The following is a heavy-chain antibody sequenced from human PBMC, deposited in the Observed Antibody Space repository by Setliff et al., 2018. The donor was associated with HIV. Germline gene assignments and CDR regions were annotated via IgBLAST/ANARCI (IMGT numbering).Heavy chain of an antibody. CDR3: SRQKFVWGVVDHASPADL. J-gene: IGHJ5*02. D-gene: IGHD3-3*01. CDR1: GGSISRGSYS. CDR2: IYYSGTT. Sequence: SSETLSLTCTVSGGSISRGSYSWSWIRQPAGKGLEWIGRIYYSGTTHYSPSLKSRVTISVDTSKNQFSLKLSSVTAADTAVYYCSRQKFVWGVVDHASPADLWGQGTLVTVSS. V-gene: IGHV4-39*01.